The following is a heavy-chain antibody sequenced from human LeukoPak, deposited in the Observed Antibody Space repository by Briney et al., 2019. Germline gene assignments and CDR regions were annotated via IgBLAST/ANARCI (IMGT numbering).Heavy chain of an antibody. D-gene: IGHD3-10*01. Sequence: ASVKVSCKASGYTFTGYYMHWVRQAPGQGLEWMGWINPNSGGTNYAQKFQGRVTMTRDTSISTAYMELSRLRSDDTAVYYCARGSMVRGPMRGNCFDPWGQGTLVTVSS. CDR1: GYTFTGYY. J-gene: IGHJ5*02. V-gene: IGHV1-2*02. CDR2: INPNSGGT. CDR3: ARGSMVRGPMRGNCFDP.